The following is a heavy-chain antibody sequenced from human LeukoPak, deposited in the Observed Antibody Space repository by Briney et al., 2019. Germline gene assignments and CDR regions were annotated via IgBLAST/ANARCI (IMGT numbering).Heavy chain of an antibody. CDR2: IKPDGSEK. J-gene: IGHJ4*02. Sequence: GGSLRLSCAASGFTFSRFWMGWVRQAPGKGLEWVANIKPDGSEKNYGDSVRGRFTISRDNARNSLSLQMDSLRVEDTAVYYCARENYFDYWGQGTLVTVSS. CDR1: GFTFSRFW. V-gene: IGHV3-7*04. CDR3: ARENYFDY.